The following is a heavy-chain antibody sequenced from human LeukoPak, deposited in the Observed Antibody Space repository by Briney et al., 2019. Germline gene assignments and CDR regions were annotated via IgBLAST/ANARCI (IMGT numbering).Heavy chain of an antibody. D-gene: IGHD2-2*02. Sequence: ASVKVSCKASGYTFTSYGISWVRQAPGQGLEWMGWISAYNGNTNYAQKLQGRVTMTTDTSTSTAYMELRSLRSDDTAVYCCAAQYCSSTSCYRWGLVDHWGQGTLVTVSS. CDR2: ISAYNGNT. CDR3: AAQYCSSTSCYRWGLVDH. V-gene: IGHV1-18*01. J-gene: IGHJ4*02. CDR1: GYTFTSYG.